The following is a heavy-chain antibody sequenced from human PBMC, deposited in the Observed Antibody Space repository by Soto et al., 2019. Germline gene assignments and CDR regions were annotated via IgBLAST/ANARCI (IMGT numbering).Heavy chain of an antibody. CDR2: IIPVFGTP. V-gene: IGHV1-69*06. J-gene: IGHJ4*02. CDR1: GYSFSSHA. Sequence: QVQLEQSGSEVKKSGSSVKVSCKASGYSFSSHAITWVRQAPGQVLEWMGGIIPVFGTPRYAQKFQGRVTISADKATNTSYLELSSLRSEDTAVYYCARGGALSTSWYWGDGLDSWGQGTQVTVSS. CDR3: ARGGALSTSWYWGDGLDS. D-gene: IGHD6-13*01.